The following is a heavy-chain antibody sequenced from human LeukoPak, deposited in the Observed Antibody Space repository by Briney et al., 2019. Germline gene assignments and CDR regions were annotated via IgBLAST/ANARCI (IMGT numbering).Heavy chain of an antibody. Sequence: PGGSLRLSCAVSGFTFDDYGMTWVRQAPGKGLEWVCGINWNGGSIGYADSVKGRFTISRDNAKNSLVLQMNSLRAEDTALYYCARDLSDSYYVYAFDVWGQGTMVTVSS. V-gene: IGHV3-20*04. CDR1: GFTFDDYG. J-gene: IGHJ3*01. CDR3: ARDLSDSYYVYAFDV. D-gene: IGHD3-10*02. CDR2: INWNGGSI.